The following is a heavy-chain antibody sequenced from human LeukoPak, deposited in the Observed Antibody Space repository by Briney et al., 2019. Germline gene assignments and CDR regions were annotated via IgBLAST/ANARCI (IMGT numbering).Heavy chain of an antibody. CDR2: MWDDGTI. CDR3: ARDGPAAGHAFDY. CDR1: GFNFRAYW. J-gene: IGHJ4*02. Sequence: PGGSLRLSCTTSGFNFRAYWMGWVGQAPGKGLEWVAVMWDDGTIESVKGRFSISRDNGKRTLYLQMNSLRVEDTAVYYCARDGPAAGHAFDYWGQGTLVTVSS. V-gene: IGHV3-33*01.